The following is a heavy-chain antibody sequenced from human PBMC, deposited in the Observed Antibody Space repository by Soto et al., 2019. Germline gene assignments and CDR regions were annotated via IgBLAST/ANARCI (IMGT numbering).Heavy chain of an antibody. CDR1: GGSISSYY. CDR3: ARVPYYDSSYVDY. V-gene: IGHV4-59*01. D-gene: IGHD3-22*01. CDR2: IYYSGST. J-gene: IGHJ4*02. Sequence: SETLSLTCTVSGGSISSYYWSWIRQPPGKGLEWIGYIYYSGSTNYNPSLKSRVTISVDTSKNQFSLKLSSVTAADTAVYYCARVPYYDSSYVDYWGQGTLVTVSS.